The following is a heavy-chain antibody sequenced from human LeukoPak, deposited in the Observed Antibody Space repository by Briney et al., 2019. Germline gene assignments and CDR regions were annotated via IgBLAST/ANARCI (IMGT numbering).Heavy chain of an antibody. J-gene: IGHJ6*02. D-gene: IGHD6-13*01. CDR3: AKDGPVGYSSSWYSVDYGMDV. V-gene: IGHV3-9*01. CDR2: ISWNSGSI. CDR1: GFTFDDYA. Sequence: GGSLRLSCAASGFTFDDYAMHWVRQAPGKGLEWVSGISWNSGSIGYADSVKGRFTISRDNVKNSLYLQMNSLRAEDTALYYCAKDGPVGYSSSWYSVDYGMDVWGQGTTVTVSS.